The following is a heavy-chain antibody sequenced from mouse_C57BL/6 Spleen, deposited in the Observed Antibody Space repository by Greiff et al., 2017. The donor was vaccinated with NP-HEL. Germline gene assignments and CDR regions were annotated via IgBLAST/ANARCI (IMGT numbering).Heavy chain of an antibody. CDR2: IWGVGST. J-gene: IGHJ3*01. CDR3: ASGGGSDWFAY. Sequence: QVQLQQSGPGLVAPSQSLSITCTVSGFSLTSYGVDWVRQSPGKGLEWLGVIWGVGSTNYNSALKSRLSISKDNSKSQVFLKMNSLQTDDTAMYYCASGGGSDWFAYWGQGTLVTVSA. CDR1: GFSLTSYG. V-gene: IGHV2-6*01.